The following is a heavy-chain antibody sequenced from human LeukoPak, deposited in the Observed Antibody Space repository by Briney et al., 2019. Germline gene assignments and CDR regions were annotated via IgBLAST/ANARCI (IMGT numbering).Heavy chain of an antibody. CDR1: GYTFTSHH. V-gene: IGHV1-8*01. J-gene: IGHJ4*02. CDR2: MNPDTGNT. CDR3: ARGRPTNLDGIY. D-gene: IGHD1-1*01. Sequence: ASVKVSCKASGYTFTSHHINWVRQAAGQGLEWMGWMNPDTGNTVYAQKFQGRVTMTWDTSISTAYMELGGLRSEDTAVYYCARGRPTNLDGIYWGQGTLVTVSS.